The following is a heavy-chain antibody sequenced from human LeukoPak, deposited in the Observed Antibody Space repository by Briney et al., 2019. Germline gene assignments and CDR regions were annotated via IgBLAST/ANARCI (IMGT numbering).Heavy chain of an antibody. J-gene: IGHJ2*01. CDR2: INPNSGGT. CDR3: ARDMTTVTTAYFDL. V-gene: IGHV1-2*02. D-gene: IGHD4-17*01. CDR1: GYTFTGYY. Sequence: GASVKVSCKASGYTFTGYYIHWVRQAPGQGLEWMGWINPNSGGTNYAQKFQGRVTMTRDTSISTAYMELSRLRSDDTAVYYCARDMTTVTTAYFDLWGRGTLVTVSS.